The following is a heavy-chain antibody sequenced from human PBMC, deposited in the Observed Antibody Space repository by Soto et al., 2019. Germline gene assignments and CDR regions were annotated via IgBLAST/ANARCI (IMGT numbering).Heavy chain of an antibody. CDR3: ARKEYSSPSMDV. V-gene: IGHV3-48*02. D-gene: IGHD6-6*01. CDR2: ISSSSSTI. J-gene: IGHJ6*02. Sequence: GRSLRLSCAASGFTFSSYSMNWVRQAPGKGLEWVSYISSSSSTIYYADSVKGRFTISRDNAKNSLYLQMNSLRDEDTAVYYCARKEYSSPSMDVWGQGTTVTVSS. CDR1: GFTFSSYS.